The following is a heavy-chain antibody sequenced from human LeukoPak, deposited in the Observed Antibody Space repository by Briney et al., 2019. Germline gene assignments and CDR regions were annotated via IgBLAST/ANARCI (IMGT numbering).Heavy chain of an antibody. CDR1: GYTFTSYD. V-gene: IGHV1-8*03. J-gene: IGHJ6*02. CDR2: MNPNSGNT. CDR3: ASPYGSGSPYYYYGMDV. D-gene: IGHD3-10*01. Sequence: ASVNVSCKASGYTFTSYDINWVRQATGQGLEWMGWMNPNSGNTGYAQKFQGRVTITRNTSISTAYMELSSLRSEDTAVYYCASPYGSGSPYYYYGMDVWGQGTAVTVSS.